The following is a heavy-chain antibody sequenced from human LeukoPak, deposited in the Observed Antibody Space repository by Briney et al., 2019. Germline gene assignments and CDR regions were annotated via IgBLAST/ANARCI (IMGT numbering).Heavy chain of an antibody. CDR1: GGTFSSYA. J-gene: IGHJ4*02. V-gene: IGHV1-69*05. D-gene: IGHD5-18*01. CDR2: IIPIFGTA. Sequence: ASVKVPCKASGGTFSSYAISWVRQAPGQGLEWMGRIIPIFGTANYAQKFQGRVTITTDESTSTAYMELSSLRSEDTAVYYCASEQYSYGLSYFDYWGQGTLVTVSS. CDR3: ASEQYSYGLSYFDY.